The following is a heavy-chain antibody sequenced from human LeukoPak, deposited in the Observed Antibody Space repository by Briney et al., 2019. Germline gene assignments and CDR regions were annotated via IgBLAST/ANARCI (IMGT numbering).Heavy chain of an antibody. V-gene: IGHV3-21*01. J-gene: IGHJ4*02. CDR2: ISSSSSYI. CDR1: GFTFSSYS. Sequence: GGSLRLSCAASGFTFSSYSMNWVRQAPGKGLEWVSSISSSSSYIYYADSVKGRFTISRDNAKNSLYLQMNSLRAEDTAVYYCAREVGYCSSTSCSTIFDYWGQGTLVTVSS. D-gene: IGHD2-2*01. CDR3: AREVGYCSSTSCSTIFDY.